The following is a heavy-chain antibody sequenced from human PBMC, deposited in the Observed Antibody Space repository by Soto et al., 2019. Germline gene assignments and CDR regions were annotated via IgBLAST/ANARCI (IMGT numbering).Heavy chain of an antibody. Sequence: GASVKVCCKASVYTFTSYGISWVRQAPGQGLEWMGWISAYNGNTNYAQKLQGRVTMTTDTSTSTAYMELRSLRSDDTAVYYCARDLLGYCSSTSCRPLYFDYWGQGTLVTVSS. CDR3: ARDLLGYCSSTSCRPLYFDY. D-gene: IGHD2-2*01. V-gene: IGHV1-18*01. CDR1: VYTFTSYG. CDR2: ISAYNGNT. J-gene: IGHJ4*02.